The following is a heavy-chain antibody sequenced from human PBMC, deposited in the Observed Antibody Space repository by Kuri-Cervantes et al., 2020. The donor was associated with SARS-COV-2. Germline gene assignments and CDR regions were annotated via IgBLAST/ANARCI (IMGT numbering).Heavy chain of an antibody. D-gene: IGHD6-19*01. J-gene: IGHJ3*02. Sequence: GGSLRLSCAASGFTFSSYAMSWVRQAPGKGLEWVSAISGSGGSTYYADSVKGRFTIPRDNSKNTLYLQMNSLRAEDTAVYYCAKDWLPDDAFDIWGQGTMVTVSS. CDR1: GFTFSSYA. V-gene: IGHV3-23*01. CDR2: ISGSGGST. CDR3: AKDWLPDDAFDI.